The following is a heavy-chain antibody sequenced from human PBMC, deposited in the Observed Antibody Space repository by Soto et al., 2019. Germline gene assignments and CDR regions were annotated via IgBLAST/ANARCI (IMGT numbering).Heavy chain of an antibody. D-gene: IGHD3-3*01. CDR1: GFTFSSYS. J-gene: IGHJ4*02. CDR3: ARDTKDDFWSGYYRDY. CDR2: ISSSSSTI. V-gene: IGHV3-48*02. Sequence: PGGSLRLSCAASGFTFSSYSMNWVRQAPGKGLEWVSYISSSSSTIYYADSVKGRFTISRDNAKNSLYLQMNSLRDEDTAVYYCARDTKDDFWSGYYRDYWAQGTLVTVSS.